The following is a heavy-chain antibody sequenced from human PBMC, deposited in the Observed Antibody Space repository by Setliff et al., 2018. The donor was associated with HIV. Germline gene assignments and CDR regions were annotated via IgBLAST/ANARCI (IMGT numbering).Heavy chain of an antibody. Sequence: PGGSLRLSCAASGFTFSSYAMNWVRQTPGKGLEWVSYISSGGTILHYADSVKGRFTISRDNAKNSLYLQMNSLRAEDTAVYYCARRWGRDLGHAFEGWGQGTMVTVSS. CDR3: ARRWGRDLGHAFEG. J-gene: IGHJ3*01. D-gene: IGHD3-16*01. CDR2: ISSGGTIL. CDR1: GFTFSSYA. V-gene: IGHV3-48*04.